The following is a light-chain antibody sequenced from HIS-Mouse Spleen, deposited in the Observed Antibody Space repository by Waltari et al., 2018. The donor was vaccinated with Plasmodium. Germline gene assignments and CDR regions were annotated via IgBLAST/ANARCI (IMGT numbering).Light chain of an antibody. CDR2: GAS. CDR3: QQYNNWSFT. V-gene: IGKV3-15*01. Sequence: EIVMTQSPATLSVSTGERATLSCRASQSVSSNLAWYQQKPGQAPRLLIYGASTRATGIPASFSGSGSGTEFTLTISSLQSEDFAVYYCQQYNNWSFTFGPGTKVDIK. CDR1: QSVSSN. J-gene: IGKJ3*01.